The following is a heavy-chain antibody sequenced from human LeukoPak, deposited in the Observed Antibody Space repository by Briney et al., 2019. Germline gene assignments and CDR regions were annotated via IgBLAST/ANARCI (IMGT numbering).Heavy chain of an antibody. CDR1: GFTFSSYG. V-gene: IGHV3-30*03. J-gene: IGHJ4*02. CDR3: ARDLTYDYVWGTLDY. D-gene: IGHD3-16*01. CDR2: ISYDGSNK. Sequence: PGGSLRLSCAASGFTFSSYGMSWVRQAPGKGLEWVAVISYDGSNKYYADSVKGRFTISRDNSKNTLYLQMNSLRAEDTAVYYCARDLTYDYVWGTLDYWGQGTLVTVSS.